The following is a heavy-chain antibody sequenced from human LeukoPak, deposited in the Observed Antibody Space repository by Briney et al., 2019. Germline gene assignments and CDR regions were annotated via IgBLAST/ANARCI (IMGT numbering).Heavy chain of an antibody. Sequence: PSETLSLTCTVSGGSISSTNYYWGWIRQPPGKGLEWIGSISYSGGTYYNPSLKTRVTISVDTSKNQFSLKLNSVTAADTAVYYCARAFWEFDYDYWGQGTLVTVSS. CDR1: GGSISSTNYY. V-gene: IGHV4-39*07. J-gene: IGHJ4*02. CDR2: ISYSGGT. D-gene: IGHD3-3*01. CDR3: ARAFWEFDYDY.